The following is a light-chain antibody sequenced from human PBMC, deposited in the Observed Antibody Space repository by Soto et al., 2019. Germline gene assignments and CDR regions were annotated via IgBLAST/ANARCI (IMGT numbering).Light chain of an antibody. CDR1: SSDVGGYSY. CDR3: SSYTSSRTLDVV. V-gene: IGLV2-14*01. CDR2: EVS. J-gene: IGLJ2*01. Sequence: QAVLTQPASVSGSPGQSITISCTGSSSDVGGYSYDSWYQQHPGKAPKLMIFEVSNRPSGVSNRFSGSKSGNTASLTISGLQAEDEADYYCSSYTSSRTLDVVFGGGTKLTVL.